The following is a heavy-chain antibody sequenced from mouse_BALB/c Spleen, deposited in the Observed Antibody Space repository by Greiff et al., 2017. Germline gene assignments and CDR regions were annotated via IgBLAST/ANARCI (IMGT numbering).Heavy chain of an antibody. J-gene: IGHJ2*01. V-gene: IGHV1S56*01. CDR3: ANHYGSSSLDY. CDR1: GYTFTSYY. CDR2: IYPGDGST. D-gene: IGHD1-1*01. Sequence: VQLQQSGPELVKPGASVKMSCKASGYTFTSYYIHWVKQRPGQGLEWIGWIYPGDGSTKYNEKFKGKTTLTADKSSSTAYMLLSSLTSEDSAIYFCANHYGSSSLDYWGQGTTLTVSS.